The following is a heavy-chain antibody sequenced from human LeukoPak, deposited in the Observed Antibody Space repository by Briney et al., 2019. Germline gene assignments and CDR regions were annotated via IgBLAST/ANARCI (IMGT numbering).Heavy chain of an antibody. CDR2: IYYSGST. CDR3: ARKRRDGYNLGYFDY. Sequence: SETLSLTCTVSGGSISSGDYYWSWIRQPPGKGLEWIGYIYYSGSTYYNPSLKSRLTISVDTSKNQFTLKLSSVTAADTAVYYCARKRRDGYNLGYFDYWGQGTLVTVSS. D-gene: IGHD5-24*01. J-gene: IGHJ4*02. CDR1: GGSISSGDYY. V-gene: IGHV4-30-4*08.